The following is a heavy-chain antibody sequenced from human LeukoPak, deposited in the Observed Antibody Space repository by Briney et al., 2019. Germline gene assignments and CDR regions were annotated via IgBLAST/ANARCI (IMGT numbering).Heavy chain of an antibody. CDR1: GASISSSSFY. D-gene: IGHD3-10*01. Sequence: SETLSLTCTVSGASISSSSFYWGWIRQPPGKGLEWIGSIYYSGSTSYNPSLESRVTLSVDTSKNQSSLQLTSVTAADTAVYYCAITGRHSSVDYWGQGTLVTVSS. CDR3: AITGRHSSVDY. V-gene: IGHV4-39*01. J-gene: IGHJ4*02. CDR2: IYYSGST.